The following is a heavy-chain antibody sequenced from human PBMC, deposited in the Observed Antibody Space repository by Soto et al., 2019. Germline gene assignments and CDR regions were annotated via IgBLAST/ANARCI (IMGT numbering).Heavy chain of an antibody. J-gene: IGHJ4*02. D-gene: IGHD2-21*01. CDR2: IYYSGHS. CDR1: GGSISGSPNY. CDR3: PSRKDGYNLVLDY. Sequence: SETLSLTCIVSGGSISGSPNYWGWIRQPPGKGLEWIANIYYSGHSYYNPSLKSQATISVDTSRNQFSLKLISVTAADTAVYFCPSRKDGYNLVLDYWGQGTLVTVSS. V-gene: IGHV4-39*01.